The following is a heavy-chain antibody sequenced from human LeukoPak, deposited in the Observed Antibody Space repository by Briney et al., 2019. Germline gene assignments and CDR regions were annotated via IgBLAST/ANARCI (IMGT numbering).Heavy chain of an antibody. CDR2: INPSGGST. V-gene: IGHV1-46*01. CDR3: ARGRSSWRFDY. D-gene: IGHD6-13*01. CDR1: GYTFTSYY. J-gene: IGHJ4*02. Sequence: ASVRVSCKASGYTFTSYYIHWERQAPGQGLEWMGKINPSGGSTSYAQKFQGRVNMTRDMSTRTVYMELSSLRSEDTAVYYCARGRSSWRFDYWGQGTLVTVSS.